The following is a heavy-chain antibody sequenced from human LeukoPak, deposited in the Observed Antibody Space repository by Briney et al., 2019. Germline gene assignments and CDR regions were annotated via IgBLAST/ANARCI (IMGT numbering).Heavy chain of an antibody. CDR2: VYHNGNL. V-gene: IGHV4-30-2*01. D-gene: IGHD3-10*01. CDR1: GGSISSGTYS. CDR3: AREGEPYGFDY. J-gene: IGHJ4*02. Sequence: PSETLSLTCAVSGGSISSGTYSWSWIRQPPGMGLEWIGYVYHNGNLYYNPSLKSRVTISVDRSKNQFSLNLKFVTAADTAVYYCAREGEPYGFDYWGQGALVTVSS.